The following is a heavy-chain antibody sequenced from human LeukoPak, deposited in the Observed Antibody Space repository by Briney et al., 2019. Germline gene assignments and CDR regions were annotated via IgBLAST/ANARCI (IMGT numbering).Heavy chain of an antibody. CDR2: IIPIFGTA. CDR3: ARTRTYYYDSSGRYYFDY. J-gene: IGHJ4*02. CDR1: GGSFSSEA. Sequence: SVKVSCKAFGGSFSSEAISWVRQAPGQGLEWMGGIIPIFGTANYAQKFQGRVTITTDESTSTTYMELSSLRSEDTAVYYCARTRTYYYDSSGRYYFDYWGQGTLVTVSS. V-gene: IGHV1-69*05. D-gene: IGHD3-22*01.